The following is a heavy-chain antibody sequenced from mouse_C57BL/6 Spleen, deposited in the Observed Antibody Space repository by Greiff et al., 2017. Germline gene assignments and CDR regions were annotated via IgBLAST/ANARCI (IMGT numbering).Heavy chain of an antibody. J-gene: IGHJ1*03. Sequence: QVQLQQPGAELVKPGASVKLSCKASGYTFTSYWMHWVKQRPGRGLEWIGRIDPNSGGTKYNEKFKSKATLTVDKPSSTAYMQRSSLTSEDSAVYYCARGGYYGSSYWYFDVWGTGATVTVSS. CDR2: IDPNSGGT. CDR1: GYTFTSYW. CDR3: ARGGYYGSSYWYFDV. D-gene: IGHD1-1*01. V-gene: IGHV1-72*01.